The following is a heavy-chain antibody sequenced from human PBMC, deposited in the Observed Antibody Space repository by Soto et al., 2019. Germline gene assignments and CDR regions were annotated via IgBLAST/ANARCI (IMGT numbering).Heavy chain of an antibody. V-gene: IGHV3-30-3*01. D-gene: IGHD6-6*01. CDR2: ISYDGSNK. J-gene: IGHJ6*02. CDR3: ARSPGRPRPTYYYYYGMDV. Sequence: QVQLVESGGGVVQPGRSLRLSCAASGFTFSSYAMHWVRQAPGKGLEWVAVISYDGSNKYYADSVKGRFTISRDNSKNTLYLQMNSLRAEDTAVYYCARSPGRPRPTYYYYYGMDVWGQGTTVTVSS. CDR1: GFTFSSYA.